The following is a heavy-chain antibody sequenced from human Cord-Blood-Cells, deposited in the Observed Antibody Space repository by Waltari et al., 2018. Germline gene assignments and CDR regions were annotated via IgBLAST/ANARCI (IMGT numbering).Heavy chain of an antibody. CDR1: GGSISSSSYY. V-gene: IGHV4-39*01. CDR2: IYLSGST. Sequence: QLQLQESGPGLVKPSETLSLTCTVSGGSISSSSYYWGWIRQPQGKGLEWIGSIYLSGSTYYNPSLKSRVTISVDTSKNQFSLKLSSVTAADTAVYYCARQSSYVDYWGQGTLVTVSS. CDR3: ARQSSYVDY. J-gene: IGHJ4*02.